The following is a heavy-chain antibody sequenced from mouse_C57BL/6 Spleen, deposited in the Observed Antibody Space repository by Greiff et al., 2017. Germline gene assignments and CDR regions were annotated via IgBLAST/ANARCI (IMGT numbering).Heavy chain of an antibody. CDR3: ARSDVSFAY. J-gene: IGHJ3*01. Sequence: QVQLQQSVAELARPGASVKMYCKASGYTFTSYTMHWVKQRPGQGLEWIGYINPSSGYTKYNQKFKDKDTLTADKSSSTAYMQLSSLTSEDSAVYYCARSDVSFAYWGQGTLVTVSA. V-gene: IGHV1-4*01. CDR2: INPSSGYT. CDR1: GYTFTSYT.